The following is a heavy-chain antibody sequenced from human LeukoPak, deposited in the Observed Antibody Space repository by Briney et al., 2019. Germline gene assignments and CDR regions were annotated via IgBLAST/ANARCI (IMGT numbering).Heavy chain of an antibody. CDR2: IYTSGST. Sequence: PSETLSLTCTVSGGSISSGSYYWSWIRQPAGKGLEWIGRIYTSGSTNYNPSLKSRVTISVDTSKNQFSLKLSSVTAADTAVYYCARSSCCSGENVGYFDYWGQGTLVTVSS. V-gene: IGHV4-61*02. CDR1: GGSISSGSYY. D-gene: IGHD2-15*01. J-gene: IGHJ4*02. CDR3: ARSSCCSGENVGYFDY.